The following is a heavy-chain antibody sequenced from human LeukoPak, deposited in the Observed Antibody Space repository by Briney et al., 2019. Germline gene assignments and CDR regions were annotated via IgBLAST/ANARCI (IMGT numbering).Heavy chain of an antibody. Sequence: ASVKVSCKTSGYLFISYGINWVRQAPGQGLEGMGWISGHTGQANYAQKFQGRVTMTSDISTTTAYMELTGLRYNDTAVYFCAKDLYSSSSGSEVFDFWGQGTRVTVSS. J-gene: IGHJ3*01. V-gene: IGHV1-18*01. CDR2: ISGHTGQA. CDR1: GYLFISYG. D-gene: IGHD3-10*01. CDR3: AKDLYSSSSGSEVFDF.